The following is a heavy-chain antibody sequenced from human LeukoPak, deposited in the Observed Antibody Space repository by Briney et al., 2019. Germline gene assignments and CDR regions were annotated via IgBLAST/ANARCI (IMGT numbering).Heavy chain of an antibody. CDR2: IYYSGST. V-gene: IGHV4-31*03. CDR3: ARGAIAVRTSFDY. Sequence: SQTLSLTCTVSGGSISSGGDYCSWIRQPPGTVLDWFVYIYYSGSTYYNPSLKSRVTISVDTSKNQFSLKLSSVTAADTAVYYCARGAIAVRTSFDYWGQGTLVTVSS. D-gene: IGHD6-19*01. CDR1: GGSISSGGDY. J-gene: IGHJ4*02.